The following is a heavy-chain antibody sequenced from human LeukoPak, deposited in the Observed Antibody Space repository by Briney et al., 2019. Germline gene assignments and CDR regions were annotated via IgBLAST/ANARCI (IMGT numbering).Heavy chain of an antibody. CDR2: IYYSGNT. J-gene: IGHJ4*02. CDR3: ARGREADY. Sequence: TASETLSLTCTVSGGSITSFSYYWGWIRQPPGKGLEWIGSIYYSGNTYYNPSLKSRVTISVDTSQNQSSLKLSSVTAADTAVYYCARGREADYWGQGTLVTVSS. CDR1: GGSITSFSYY. V-gene: IGHV4-39*07.